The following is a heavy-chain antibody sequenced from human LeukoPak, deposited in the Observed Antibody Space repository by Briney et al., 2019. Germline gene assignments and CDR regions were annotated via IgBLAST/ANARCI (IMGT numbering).Heavy chain of an antibody. D-gene: IGHD1-26*01. CDR1: GGSISSSSYY. V-gene: IGHV4-39*01. CDR3: ASPYSGKYDY. Sequence: PSETLSLTCTVSGGSISSSSYYWGWIRQPPGKGLEWIVRIYYSGSTYYNPSLKRRITISVNTSKNPSPHKLSSSPPADTVVYYCASPYSGKYDYWGQGTLVSVSS. CDR2: IYYSGST. J-gene: IGHJ4*02.